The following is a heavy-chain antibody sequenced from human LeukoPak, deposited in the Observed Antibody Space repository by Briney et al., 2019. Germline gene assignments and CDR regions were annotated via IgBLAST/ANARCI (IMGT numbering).Heavy chain of an antibody. CDR3: ARRHIDCSTTSCYVDY. J-gene: IGHJ4*02. D-gene: IGHD2-2*01. CDR1: GFSFSAYG. V-gene: IGHV1-2*02. CDR2: INPNSGDT. Sequence: GGSLRLSCAASGFSFSAYGVHWIRQAPGQGLEWMGWINPNSGDTSYAQKFQGRVTMTRDTPINTAYMELSRLRSDDTAVYYCARRHIDCSTTSCYVDYWGQGTLVTVSS.